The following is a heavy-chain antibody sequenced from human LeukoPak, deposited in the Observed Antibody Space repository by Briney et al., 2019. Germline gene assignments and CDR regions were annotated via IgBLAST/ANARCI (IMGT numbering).Heavy chain of an antibody. V-gene: IGHV3-23*01. D-gene: IGHD2-8*02. CDR1: GFTFSNHA. CDR2: ISADAVDT. Sequence: GGSLRLSCVASGFTFSNHAMTWVCQAPGKGLEWVSAISADAVDTFYAPSVKGRFTISRDNSKNTMYLQINSLRAEDTAIYYCAKDVWWSVSWGQGTLVTVSS. CDR3: AKDVWWSVS. J-gene: IGHJ5*02.